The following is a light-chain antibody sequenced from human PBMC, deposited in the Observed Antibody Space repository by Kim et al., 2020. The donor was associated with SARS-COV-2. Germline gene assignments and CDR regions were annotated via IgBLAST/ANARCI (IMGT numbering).Light chain of an antibody. CDR3: QAWDSSTANV. CDR1: RLGDQF. V-gene: IGLV3-1*01. Sequence: SYELTQPPSVSVSPGQTASITCSGDRLGDQFVSWYQQKPGQSPVAVIYQDTKRPSGIPERFSGSNSGNTATLTISGTQPMDEADYYCQAWDSSTANVFGT. CDR2: QDT. J-gene: IGLJ1*01.